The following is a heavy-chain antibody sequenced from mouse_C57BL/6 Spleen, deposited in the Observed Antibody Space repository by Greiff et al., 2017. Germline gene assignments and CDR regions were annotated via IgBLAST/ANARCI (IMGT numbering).Heavy chain of an antibody. J-gene: IGHJ4*01. Sequence: EVQVVESGGGLVQPGGSLSLSCAASGFTFTDYYMSWVRQPPGKALEWLGFIRNKANGYTTEYSASVKGRFTISRDNSQSILYLQMNALRAEDSATYYCARYAYSNYVGSAMDYWGQGTSVTVSS. CDR2: IRNKANGYTT. V-gene: IGHV7-3*01. CDR1: GFTFTDYY. D-gene: IGHD2-5*01. CDR3: ARYAYSNYVGSAMDY.